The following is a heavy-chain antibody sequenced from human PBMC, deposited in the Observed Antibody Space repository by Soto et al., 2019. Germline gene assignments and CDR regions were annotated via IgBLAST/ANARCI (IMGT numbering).Heavy chain of an antibody. CDR3: ASPRPYDSSGYYIDY. CDR2: IIPIFGTA. D-gene: IGHD3-22*01. Sequence: ASVKVSCKASGGTFSSYAISWVRQAPGQGLEWMGGIIPIFGTANYAQKFQGRVTITADESTSTAYMELSSLRSEDTAVYYCASPRPYDSSGYYIDYWGQGTLVTVSS. J-gene: IGHJ4*02. CDR1: GGTFSSYA. V-gene: IGHV1-69*13.